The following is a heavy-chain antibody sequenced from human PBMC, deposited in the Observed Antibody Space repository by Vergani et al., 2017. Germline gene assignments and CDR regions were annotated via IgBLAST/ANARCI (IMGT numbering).Heavy chain of an antibody. J-gene: IGHJ5*02. CDR3: GRVADFYGWGSRILDL. V-gene: IGHV4-59*01. D-gene: IGHD3-10*01. Sequence: QVRLQESGPGLVKPSETLSLTCSVSGGSISGYYWSWIRQPPGNELELIGYMSHNGSTNYNPSLETRVTISGYTSKNQFSLKLNSVTAADTAVYSCGRVADFYGWGSRILDLWVQGSLVTVSS. CDR1: GGSISGYY. CDR2: MSHNGST.